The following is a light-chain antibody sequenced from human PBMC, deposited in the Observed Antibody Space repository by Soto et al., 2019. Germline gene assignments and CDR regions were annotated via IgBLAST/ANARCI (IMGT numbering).Light chain of an antibody. V-gene: IGKV3-15*01. Sequence: EIKTTQSPSTLSVSPGERVTLPCRASQSVSSRLAWYQQKPGQSPRLLIYGASTRATGIPARFSGSGSGTEFTLTISSLQSEDFGVYYCHQYNNLWTFGQGTKVDIK. J-gene: IGKJ1*01. CDR1: QSVSSR. CDR3: HQYNNLWT. CDR2: GAS.